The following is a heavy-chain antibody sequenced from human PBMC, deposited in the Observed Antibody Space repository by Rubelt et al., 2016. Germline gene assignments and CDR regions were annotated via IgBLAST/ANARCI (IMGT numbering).Heavy chain of an antibody. CDR2: IKQDGSEK. J-gene: IGHJ4*02. V-gene: IGHV3-7*01. CDR1: GFTFSSYW. CDR3: AREGYSSSWFHDY. D-gene: IGHD6-13*01. Sequence: LSCAASGFTFSSYWMSWVRQAPGKGLEWVANIKQDGSEKYYVDSVKGRFTISRDNAKNSLYLQMNSLRAEDTAVYYCAREGYSSSWFHDYWGQGTLVTVSS.